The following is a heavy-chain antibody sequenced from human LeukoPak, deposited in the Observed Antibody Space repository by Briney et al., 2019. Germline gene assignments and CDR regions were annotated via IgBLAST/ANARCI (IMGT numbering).Heavy chain of an antibody. D-gene: IGHD3-10*01. Sequence: SETLSLTCTVSGGSISSSSYYWGWIRQPPGKGLEWIGSIYYSGSTYYNPSLKSRVTISVDTSKNQFSLKLSSVTAADTAVYCCARQLTYYYGSGSYGDAFDIWGQGTMVTVSS. CDR2: IYYSGST. J-gene: IGHJ3*02. CDR3: ARQLTYYYGSGSYGDAFDI. CDR1: GGSISSSSYY. V-gene: IGHV4-39*01.